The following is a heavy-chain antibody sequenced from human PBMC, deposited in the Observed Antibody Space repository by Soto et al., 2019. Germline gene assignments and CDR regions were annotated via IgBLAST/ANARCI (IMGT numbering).Heavy chain of an antibody. CDR3: ARDVRGYSYGRDYWYFDL. D-gene: IGHD5-18*01. J-gene: IGHJ2*01. CDR1: GFTFSSYW. Sequence: GGSQRLSCAASGFTFSSYWMSWVRQAPGKGLEWVANIKQDGSEKYYVDSVKGRFTISRDNAKNSLYLQMNSLRAEDTAVYYCARDVRGYSYGRDYWYFDLWGRGTLVTVSS. V-gene: IGHV3-7*01. CDR2: IKQDGSEK.